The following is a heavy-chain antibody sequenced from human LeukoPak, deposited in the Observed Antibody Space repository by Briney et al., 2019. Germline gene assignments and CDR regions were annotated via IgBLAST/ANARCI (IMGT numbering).Heavy chain of an antibody. D-gene: IGHD1-26*01. J-gene: IGHJ4*02. CDR2: IWHDGSNK. CDR1: GFPLSSYG. CDR3: AKDLNPREAGATIDY. Sequence: PGGSLRLSCSASGFPLSSYGMHWVRQAPGKGLEWVTVIWHDGSNKYYADSVKGRFTISRDNSKNTLYLQMNSLRAEDTAVYHRAKDLNPREAGATIDYWGQGTLVTVSS. V-gene: IGHV3-30*02.